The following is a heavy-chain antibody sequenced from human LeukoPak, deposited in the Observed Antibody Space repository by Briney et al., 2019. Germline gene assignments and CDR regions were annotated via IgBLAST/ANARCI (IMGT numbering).Heavy chain of an antibody. J-gene: IGHJ5*01. Sequence: PSETLSLTCSVSGGSMNSYYWSWIRQPPGKGLEWIGSIYYSGSTNHNPYLKSRVTMSVDTSKNQFSLDLTSATAADTAVYYCARHGVGYSYGYWLDCWGQGTLVTVSS. CDR1: GGSMNSYY. V-gene: IGHV4-59*08. CDR3: ARHGVGYSYGYWLDC. CDR2: IYYSGST. D-gene: IGHD5-18*01.